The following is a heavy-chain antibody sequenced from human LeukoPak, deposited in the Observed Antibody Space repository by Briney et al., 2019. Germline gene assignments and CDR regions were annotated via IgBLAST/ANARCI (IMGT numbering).Heavy chain of an antibody. J-gene: IGHJ6*04. Sequence: GGSLRLSCVASGFNFSPYAVHWVRQAPGKGLEWVAIISNDGTTESYTDSVKGRFTISRDDFKNTLYLQMNGLRLEDTAVYYCATLRDIVVVATTPTDVWGKGTTVIVSS. CDR2: ISNDGTTE. CDR1: GFNFSPYA. D-gene: IGHD2-2*01. V-gene: IGHV3-30-3*01. CDR3: ATLRDIVVVATTPTDV.